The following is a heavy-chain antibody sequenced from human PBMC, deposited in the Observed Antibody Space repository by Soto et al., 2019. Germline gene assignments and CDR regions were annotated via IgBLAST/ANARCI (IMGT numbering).Heavy chain of an antibody. CDR3: ARVRCFNGLCHTADYGMDV. J-gene: IGHJ6*02. V-gene: IGHV1-69*13. CDR1: GDVFRSYG. CDR2: IIPISGTT. D-gene: IGHD2-8*01. Sequence: SVKVSSKPSGDVFRSYGIHWVRQAPGQGLEWMGGIIPISGTTNCAQKFQGRVAITADESTDTVYMELSRLRSEDTAVYFCARVRCFNGLCHTADYGMDVWGQGTTVTVSS.